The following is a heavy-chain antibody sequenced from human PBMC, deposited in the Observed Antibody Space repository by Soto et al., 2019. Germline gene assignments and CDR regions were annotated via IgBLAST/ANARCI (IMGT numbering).Heavy chain of an antibody. CDR1: GYTFTSYG. D-gene: IGHD3-22*01. V-gene: IGHV1-18*01. Sequence: QVRLEQSGPEVKKTGASVKVSCKASGYTFTSYGISWVRQAPGQGLEWMGWINIYSGDASYAHSFQDRVNMTRYTSTNSVYMEMRTLRSDDTAVYYCARALYYYDNSGLAYWGQGTLVTVSS. J-gene: IGHJ4*02. CDR3: ARALYYYDNSGLAY. CDR2: INIYSGDA.